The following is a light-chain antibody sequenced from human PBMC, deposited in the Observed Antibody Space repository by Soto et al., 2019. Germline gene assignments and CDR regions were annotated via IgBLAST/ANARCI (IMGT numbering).Light chain of an antibody. Sequence: EIVLTQSPGTLSLSPGESAPLSCSASHRVSSYLAWYQQKPGQAPRLLIYDASSRATGIPGRFSGGGSGTDFTLTISRLEPEDFAVYYCQQYGSSGTFGQGTKVDIK. CDR3: QQYGSSGT. V-gene: IGKV3-20*01. J-gene: IGKJ1*01. CDR1: HRVSSY. CDR2: DAS.